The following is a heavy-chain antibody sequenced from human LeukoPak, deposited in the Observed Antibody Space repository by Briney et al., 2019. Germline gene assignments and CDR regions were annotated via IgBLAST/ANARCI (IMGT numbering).Heavy chain of an antibody. Sequence: VGSLRLSCAASGFTLSTYVMSWVRDGPGKGLEWVSSISHSGGPTYYADSVDGRFTFSRDNSKNTLYLQMHSLGTEDAAVYYCARDGGNSFLYALDIWGQGTMVTVSS. D-gene: IGHD4-23*01. V-gene: IGHV3-23*01. CDR1: GFTLSTYV. J-gene: IGHJ3*02. CDR2: ISHSGGPT. CDR3: ARDGGNSFLYALDI.